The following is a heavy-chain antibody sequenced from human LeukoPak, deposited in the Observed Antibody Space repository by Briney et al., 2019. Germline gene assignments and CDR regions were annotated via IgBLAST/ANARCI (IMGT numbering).Heavy chain of an antibody. D-gene: IGHD1-26*01. V-gene: IGHV3-23*01. CDR3: AKSLYSGTYYFWDY. CDR1: GFTFSSYA. J-gene: IGHJ4*02. CDR2: ISGSGGST. Sequence: GGSLRPSCAASGFTFSSYAMSWVRQAPGKGLEWVSGISGSGGSTYYADSVKGRFTISRDNSKNTLYLQMNSLRAEDTAIYYCAKSLYSGTYYFWDYWGQGTLVTVSS.